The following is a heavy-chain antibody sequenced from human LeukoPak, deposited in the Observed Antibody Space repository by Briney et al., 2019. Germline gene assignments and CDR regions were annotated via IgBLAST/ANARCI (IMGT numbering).Heavy chain of an antibody. CDR2: IRYDGSKK. CDR1: GFIFSSYG. V-gene: IGHV3-30*02. Sequence: GGSLRLSCAASGFIFSSYGMHWVRQAPGEGLEWVAFIRYDGSKKYYADSVRGRFTISRDNSKNTLYLQMNSLRAEDAAVYFCAKAPVTSCRGAYCYPFDSWGQGTLVTVSS. CDR3: AKAPVTSCRGAYCYPFDS. J-gene: IGHJ4*02. D-gene: IGHD2-21*01.